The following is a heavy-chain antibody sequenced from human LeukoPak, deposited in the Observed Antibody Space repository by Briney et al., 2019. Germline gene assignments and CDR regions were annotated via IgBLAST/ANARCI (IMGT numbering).Heavy chain of an antibody. Sequence: PGRSLRLTCAASGFAFSSYGMHWVRQAPGKGLEWVAVIYYDGSNKYYADSVKGRFTISRDNSKNTLYLQMNSLRAEDTALYYCAKPGETSNYYFDSWGQGTLVTVSS. CDR2: IYYDGSNK. CDR3: AKPGETSNYYFDS. CDR1: GFAFSSYG. V-gene: IGHV3-33*06. J-gene: IGHJ4*02. D-gene: IGHD1-1*01.